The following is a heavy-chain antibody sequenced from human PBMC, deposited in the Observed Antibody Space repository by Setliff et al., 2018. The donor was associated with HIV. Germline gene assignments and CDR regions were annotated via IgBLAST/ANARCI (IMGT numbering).Heavy chain of an antibody. Sequence: SETLSLTCTVSNVSINSYYWSWIRQPAGRALEWIGRIYSSGSTNYNPSLKSRVKMSIDTSKNQFSLKLSSVTAADTAVYYCARGPRGIAVAGDAFDIWGQGTMVTVSS. CDR1: NVSINSYY. J-gene: IGHJ3*02. CDR2: IYSSGST. CDR3: ARGPRGIAVAGDAFDI. D-gene: IGHD6-19*01. V-gene: IGHV4-4*07.